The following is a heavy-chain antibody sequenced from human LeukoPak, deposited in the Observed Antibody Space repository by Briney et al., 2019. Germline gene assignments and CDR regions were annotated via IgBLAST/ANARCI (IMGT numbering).Heavy chain of an antibody. J-gene: IGHJ4*02. CDR3: ASSSNYYDSSGYYPFDY. Sequence: SETLSLTCTVSGGSIGSYYWSWIRQPAGKGLEWIGRIYTSGSTNYNPSLKSRVTMSVDTSKNQFSLKLSSVTAADTAVYYCASSSNYYDSSGYYPFDYWGQGTLVTVSS. CDR1: GGSIGSYY. CDR2: IYTSGST. V-gene: IGHV4-4*07. D-gene: IGHD3-22*01.